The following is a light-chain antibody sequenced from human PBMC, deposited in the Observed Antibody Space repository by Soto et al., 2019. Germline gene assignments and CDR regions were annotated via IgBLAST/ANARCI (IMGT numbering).Light chain of an antibody. V-gene: IGKV1-5*03. CDR2: KAS. CDR1: QSISSW. CDR3: QQYNSYPLT. J-gene: IGKJ4*01. Sequence: DIQMTQSPSTLSASVGDRVTITCRASQSISSWLAWYQQKPGKAPKLLIYKASSLESGVPSRFSGSGSGAEFTLSISSLQPDDFATYYCQQYNSYPLTFGGGTKVEIK.